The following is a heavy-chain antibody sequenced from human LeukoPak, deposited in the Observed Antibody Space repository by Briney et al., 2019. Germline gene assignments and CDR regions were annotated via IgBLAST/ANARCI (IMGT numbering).Heavy chain of an antibody. J-gene: IGHJ4*02. D-gene: IGHD2-15*01. CDR2: IRSKAYGGTT. CDR3: TRGGDIVVVVAAHHFDY. V-gene: IGHV3-49*03. CDR1: GFTFGDYA. Sequence: GGSLRLSCTASGFTFGDYAMSWFRQAPGKGLEWVGFIRSKAYGGTTEYAASVKGRFTISRDDSKSIAYLQMNSLKTEDTAVYYCTRGGDIVVVVAAHHFDYWGQGTLVTVSS.